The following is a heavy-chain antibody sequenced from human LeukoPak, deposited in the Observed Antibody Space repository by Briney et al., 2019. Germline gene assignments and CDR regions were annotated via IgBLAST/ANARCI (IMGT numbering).Heavy chain of an antibody. CDR2: ISYDGSNK. Sequence: GGSLRLSCAASGFTFSSYAMHWVRQAPGKGLEWVAVISYDGSNKYYADSVKGRFTISRDNSKNTLYLQMNSLRAEDTAVYYWARDQLVAQYGDSYYYYYGMDVWGQGTTVTVSS. CDR1: GFTFSSYA. D-gene: IGHD4-17*01. J-gene: IGHJ6*02. V-gene: IGHV3-30*04. CDR3: ARDQLVAQYGDSYYYYYGMDV.